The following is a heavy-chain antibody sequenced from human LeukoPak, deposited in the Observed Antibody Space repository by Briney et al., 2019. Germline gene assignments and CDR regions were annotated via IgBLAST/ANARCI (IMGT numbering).Heavy chain of an antibody. CDR3: ARVSSSWYYDY. J-gene: IGHJ4*02. D-gene: IGHD6-13*01. Sequence: GGSLRLSCAASGFTLSDHNMDWVRQAPGKGLEWVGRTRNKANNYTTEYAASVKGRFTISRDDSKKSLHLQMNSLKTVDTAVYYCARVSSSWYYDYWGQGTLVTVSS. CDR1: GFTLSDHN. CDR2: TRNKANNYTT. V-gene: IGHV3-72*01.